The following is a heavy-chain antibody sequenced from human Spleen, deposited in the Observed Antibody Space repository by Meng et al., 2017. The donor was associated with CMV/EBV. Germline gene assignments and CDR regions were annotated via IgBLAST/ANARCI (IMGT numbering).Heavy chain of an antibody. V-gene: IGHV4-38-2*02. J-gene: IGHJ4*02. CDR1: GYSISSGYY. CDR2: IYHSGST. Sequence: SETLSLTCTVSGYSISSGYYWGWIRQPPGKGLEWIGSIYHSGSTYYNPSLKSRVTISVDTSKNQFSLKLSSVTAADTAVYYCARNCCPGPFDYWGQGTLVTVSS. D-gene: IGHD2-21*01. CDR3: ARNCCPGPFDY.